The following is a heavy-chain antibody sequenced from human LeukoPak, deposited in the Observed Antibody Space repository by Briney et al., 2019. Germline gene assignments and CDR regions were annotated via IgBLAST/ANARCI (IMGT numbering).Heavy chain of an antibody. J-gene: IGHJ4*02. CDR2: ISSSGSTI. CDR3: ARGYCSSTSCFGFFWY. Sequence: GGSLRLSCAASGFTFSSYEMNWVRQAPGKGLEWVSYISSSGSTIYYADSVKGRSTISRDNAKNSLYLQMNSLRAEDTAVYYCARGYCSSTSCFGFFWYWGQGTLVAVSS. D-gene: IGHD2-2*01. CDR1: GFTFSSYE. V-gene: IGHV3-48*03.